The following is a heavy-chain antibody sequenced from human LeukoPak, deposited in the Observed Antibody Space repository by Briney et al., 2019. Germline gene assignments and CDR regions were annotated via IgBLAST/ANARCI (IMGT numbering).Heavy chain of an antibody. CDR2: ISLNSGGT. J-gene: IGHJ4*02. CDR1: GYTFTGYY. CDR3: PAPRVKRSIAEWSSCFDS. D-gene: IGHD3-3*01. V-gene: IGHV1-2*02. Sequence: APLKLCCKASGYTFTGYYMQWVRQAAGHGLAWRGWISLNSGGTNYAQKFQGRVTMTRDTSISTTYMSLSRLRSTATDMYLYPAPRVKRSIAEWSSCFDSWGQGTLVTVSS.